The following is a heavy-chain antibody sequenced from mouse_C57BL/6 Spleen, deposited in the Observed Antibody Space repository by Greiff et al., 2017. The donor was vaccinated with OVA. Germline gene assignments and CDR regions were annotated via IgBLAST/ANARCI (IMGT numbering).Heavy chain of an antibody. CDR3: ARAITTVVATFLYFDY. CDR2: IDPSDSYT. D-gene: IGHD1-1*01. CDR1: GYTFTSYW. Sequence: QVHVKQPGAELVMPGASVKLSCKASGYTFTSYWMHWVKQRPGQGLEWIGEIDPSDSYTNYNQKFKGKSTLTVDKSSSTAYMQLSSLTSEDSAVYYCARAITTVVATFLYFDYWGQGTTLTVSS. V-gene: IGHV1-69*01. J-gene: IGHJ2*01.